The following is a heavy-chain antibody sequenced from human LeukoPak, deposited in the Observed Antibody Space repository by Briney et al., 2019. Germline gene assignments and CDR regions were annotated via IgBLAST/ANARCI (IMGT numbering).Heavy chain of an antibody. J-gene: IGHJ4*02. CDR2: IYYSGST. Sequence: PSETLSLTCTVSGDSISGYYWSWIRQPPGKGLEWIGSIYYSGSTYYNPSLKSRVTISVDTSKNQFSLKLSSVTAADTAVYYCARDFLVRPYYFDYWGQGTLVTVSS. CDR1: GDSISGYY. V-gene: IGHV4-38-2*02. D-gene: IGHD3-3*01. CDR3: ARDFLVRPYYFDY.